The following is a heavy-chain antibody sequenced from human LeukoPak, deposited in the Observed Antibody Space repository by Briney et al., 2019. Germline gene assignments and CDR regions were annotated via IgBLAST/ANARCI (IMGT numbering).Heavy chain of an antibody. CDR1: GFTFSSYA. D-gene: IGHD2-21*02. CDR2: ISGSGVKT. CDR3: AKDRQDVVVTAIRFDS. J-gene: IGHJ4*02. V-gene: IGHV3-23*01. Sequence: PGGSLRLSCTASGFTFSSYAMTWVRQAPGKGLEWVSSISGSGVKTYYADSVKDRITISRDNSKNTLYLQMDSLRAGDTALYYCAKDRQDVVVTAIRFDSWGQGTLVTVSS.